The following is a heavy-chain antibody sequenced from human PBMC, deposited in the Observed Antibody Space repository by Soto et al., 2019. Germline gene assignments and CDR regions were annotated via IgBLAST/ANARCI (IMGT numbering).Heavy chain of an antibody. Sequence: EVQLVESGGGLVQPGGSLRLSCVASGFTISSYWMTWVRQAPGKGLEWVANIKQDGTEKFYVDSVKGRSTISRDNAKNALYLQMDSLRAEDTAVYYCARDGDGIVATINIFDSWGQGTLVTVSS. D-gene: IGHD5-12*01. CDR3: ARDGDGIVATINIFDS. CDR2: IKQDGTEK. CDR1: GFTISSYW. J-gene: IGHJ4*02. V-gene: IGHV3-7*04.